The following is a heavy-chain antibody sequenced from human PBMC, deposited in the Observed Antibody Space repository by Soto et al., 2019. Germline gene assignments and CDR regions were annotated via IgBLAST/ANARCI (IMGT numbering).Heavy chain of an antibody. V-gene: IGHV1-18*04. Sequence: ASVNVSCTASGYTFTSYGISWVRQAPGQGLEWMGWISAYNGNTNYAQKLQGRVTMTTDTSTSTAYMELRSLRSDDTAVYYCASGFMTPGFGVVIGLGERWGDRSLLNLSS. CDR3: ASGFMTPGFGVVIGLGER. J-gene: IGHJ4*01. CDR2: ISAYNGNT. CDR1: GYTFTSYG. D-gene: IGHD3-3*01.